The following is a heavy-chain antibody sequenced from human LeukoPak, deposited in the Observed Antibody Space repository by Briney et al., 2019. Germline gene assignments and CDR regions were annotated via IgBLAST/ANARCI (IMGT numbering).Heavy chain of an antibody. CDR3: AREPFWSGYYSNLHFDY. CDR2: ISSGSGTI. D-gene: IGHD3-3*01. CDR1: GFTFSSYS. J-gene: IGHJ4*02. V-gene: IGHV3-48*04. Sequence: GSLRLSCAASGFTFSSYSMNWVRQAPGKGLEYVSYISSGSGTIYYADSVKGRFTISRDNAKNSLYLQMNSLRAEDTAVYYCAREPFWSGYYSNLHFDYWGQGTLVTVSS.